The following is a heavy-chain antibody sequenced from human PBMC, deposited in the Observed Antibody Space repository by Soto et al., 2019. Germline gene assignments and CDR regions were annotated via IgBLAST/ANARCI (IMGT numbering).Heavy chain of an antibody. D-gene: IGHD2-8*01. Sequence: QVQLVQSGAEVKKPGASVKVSCKASGYTFTGYYMHWVRQAPGQGLEWMGWINPNSGGTNYAQKFQCRVTMTRDTSISTSYRELSRLRSDDTAVYYCARGQDIVLMVYATSFDYWGQGTLVTVSS. J-gene: IGHJ4*02. CDR1: GYTFTGYY. CDR2: INPNSGGT. V-gene: IGHV1-2*02. CDR3: ARGQDIVLMVYATSFDY.